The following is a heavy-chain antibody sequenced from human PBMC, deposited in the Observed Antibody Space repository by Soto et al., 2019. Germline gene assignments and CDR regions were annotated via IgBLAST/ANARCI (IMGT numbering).Heavy chain of an antibody. CDR2: INTDGRET. D-gene: IGHD2-8*01. V-gene: IGHV3-74*01. Sequence: GGSLRLSCAASGFIFSNYWMHWVRQVPGRGLVWVSRINTDGRETNYADSVKGRFTVSRDNAKNTQFLQMNSLRVEDTAVYSCARDGEVYWGQGALVTVSS. CDR3: ARDGEVY. J-gene: IGHJ4*02. CDR1: GFIFSNYW.